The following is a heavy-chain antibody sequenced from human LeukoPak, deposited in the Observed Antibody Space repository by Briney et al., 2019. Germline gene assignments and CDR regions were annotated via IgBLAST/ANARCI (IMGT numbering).Heavy chain of an antibody. CDR1: GGSITRFY. CDR2: IYYSGST. J-gene: IGHJ5*02. D-gene: IGHD3-10*01. CDR3: VRGPYGSSISNWFDP. V-gene: IGHV4-59*01. Sequence: TSETLSLTCTVSGGSITRFYWSWIRQPPGKGLEWIGYIYYSGSTNYNPSLKSRVTISVDTSKNQFSLKLSSVTAADTAVYYCVRGPYGSSISNWFDPWGQGLLVTVSS.